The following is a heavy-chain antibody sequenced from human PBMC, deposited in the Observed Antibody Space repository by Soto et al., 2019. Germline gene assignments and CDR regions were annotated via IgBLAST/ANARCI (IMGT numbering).Heavy chain of an antibody. J-gene: IGHJ4*02. Sequence: ASEKVSCKASGYTFSGFYMHWVRQAPGQGLEWMGWINHNSGGTKSAEKFQGRVTMTRDTSISTAYMELSRLTSDDTAVYYCASAAVTGTAGLDFWGQGTQVTVSS. D-gene: IGHD6-19*01. CDR2: INHNSGGT. CDR3: ASAAVTGTAGLDF. V-gene: IGHV1-2*02. CDR1: GYTFSGFY.